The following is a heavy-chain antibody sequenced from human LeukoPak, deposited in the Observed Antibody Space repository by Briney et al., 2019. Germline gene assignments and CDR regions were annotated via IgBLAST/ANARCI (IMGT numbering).Heavy chain of an antibody. CDR1: GFTFDDSG. CDR2: INWSGGST. CDR3: ARSDYYDSSGYYY. D-gene: IGHD3-22*01. J-gene: IGHJ4*02. V-gene: IGHV3-20*04. Sequence: GGSLRLSCAASGFTFDDSGMSWVRQAPGKGLEWVSGINWSGGSTGYTDSVKGRFTISRDNAKNSLYLQMNSLRAEDTAVYYCARSDYYDSSGYYYWGQGTLVTVSS.